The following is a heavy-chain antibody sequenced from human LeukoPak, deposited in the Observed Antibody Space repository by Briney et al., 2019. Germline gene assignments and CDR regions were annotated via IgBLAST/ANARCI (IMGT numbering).Heavy chain of an antibody. J-gene: IGHJ4*02. CDR1: GGSISSSY. V-gene: IGHV4-59*08. CDR2: LSYSGNT. CDR3: ARHDKGNESGAFDY. Sequence: PSETLSLSCTVSGGSISSSYWSWIRQSPGKGLDWIGYLSYSGNTKYNPSLKSRVTISVDTSENQFSLKLSSVTAADTAVYYCARHDKGNESGAFDYWGQGTLVTVSS.